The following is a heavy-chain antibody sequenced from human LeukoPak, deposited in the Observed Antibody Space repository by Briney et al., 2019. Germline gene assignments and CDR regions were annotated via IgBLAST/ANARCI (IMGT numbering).Heavy chain of an antibody. V-gene: IGHV4-31*03. Sequence: SETLSLTCSVSGGSISSDDYGWNWIRQHPGKGLEWIGYIYYSGSTYYNPSLKSRVALSVDTSKNQFSLKLSSLTAADTAVYYCAKSREEIRGLDASDIWGQGTMVTVSS. CDR1: GGSISSDDYG. CDR3: AKSREEIRGLDASDI. D-gene: IGHD5-24*01. CDR2: IYYSGST. J-gene: IGHJ3*02.